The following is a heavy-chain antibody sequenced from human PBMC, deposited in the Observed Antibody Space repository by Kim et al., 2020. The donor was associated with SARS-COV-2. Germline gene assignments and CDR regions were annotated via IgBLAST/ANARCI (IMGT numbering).Heavy chain of an antibody. Sequence: SVKGRFTISRDNAKNSLYLQMNSLRAEDTAVYYCARDLGYSYGYSDFDYWGQGTLVTVSS. D-gene: IGHD5-18*01. V-gene: IGHV3-11*05. CDR3: ARDLGYSYGYSDFDY. J-gene: IGHJ4*02.